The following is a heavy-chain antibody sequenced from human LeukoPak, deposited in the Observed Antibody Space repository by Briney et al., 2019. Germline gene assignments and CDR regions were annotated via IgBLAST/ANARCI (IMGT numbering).Heavy chain of an antibody. V-gene: IGHV3-48*03. CDR3: ATAPYDFWKVFDY. Sequence: GGSLRLSCAGSGITISSYEMNWVRQAPGKGLEWVAYINSDGGTIFYADSVKGRFTISRDNAKNSVFLEARGLRAEDTAVYYCATAPYDFWKVFDYWGQGILVIVSS. CDR2: INSDGGTI. D-gene: IGHD3-3*01. CDR1: GITISSYE. J-gene: IGHJ4*02.